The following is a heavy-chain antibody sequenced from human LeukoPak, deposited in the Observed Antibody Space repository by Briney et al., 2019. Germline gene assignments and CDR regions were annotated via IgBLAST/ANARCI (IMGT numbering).Heavy chain of an antibody. CDR1: GDSISSYH. J-gene: IGHJ5*02. D-gene: IGHD6-19*01. CDR2: IYYSGGT. Sequence: SETLSLICTVSGDSISSYHWNWIRQPPGKGLEWIGYIYYSGGTNYNPSLQSRVTISLDTSKNQFSLRLSSVTAADTAVYYCARRMAMKVAGGNWFDPWGQGTLVTVSS. CDR3: ARRMAMKVAGGNWFDP. V-gene: IGHV4-59*08.